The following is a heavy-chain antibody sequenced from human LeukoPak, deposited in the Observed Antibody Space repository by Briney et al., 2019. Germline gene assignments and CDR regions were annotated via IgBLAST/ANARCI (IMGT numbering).Heavy chain of an antibody. CDR2: IYTSGST. Sequence: SETLSLTCTVSGGSISSYYWSWIRQPAGKGLEWIGRIYTSGSTNYNPSLKSRVTMSADTSKNQFSLKLSSATAADTAVYYCARGRPDYDAFDIWGQGTMVTVSS. CDR3: ARGRPDYDAFDI. J-gene: IGHJ3*02. CDR1: GGSISSYY. D-gene: IGHD6-6*01. V-gene: IGHV4-4*07.